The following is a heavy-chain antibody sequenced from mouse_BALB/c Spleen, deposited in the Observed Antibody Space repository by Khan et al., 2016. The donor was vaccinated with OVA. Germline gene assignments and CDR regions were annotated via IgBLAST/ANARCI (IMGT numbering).Heavy chain of an antibody. Sequence: QVQLKESGPGLVAPSQSLSITCTVSGFSLTDYAVSWIRQPPGKGLEWLGVIWGGGSKYYNSALKYRLSISKDNSKSQDFLKMNSLQTEDPAMYYCAKDHPYYAMDYWGQGTSVTVAS. CDR3: AKDHPYYAMDY. V-gene: IGHV2-6-5*01. J-gene: IGHJ4*01. CDR1: GFSLTDYA. CDR2: IWGGGSK.